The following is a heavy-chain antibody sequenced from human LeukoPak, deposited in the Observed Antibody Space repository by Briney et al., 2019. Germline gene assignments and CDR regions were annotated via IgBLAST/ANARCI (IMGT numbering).Heavy chain of an antibody. Sequence: PSETLSLTCTVSGGSISSYYWSWIRQPPGKGLEWIGYIYYSGSTNYNPSLKSRVTISVDTSKNQFSLKLSSVTAADTAVYYCARESSGGYYFDVFDIWGQGTMVTVSS. CDR2: IYYSGST. D-gene: IGHD3-22*01. V-gene: IGHV4-59*12. J-gene: IGHJ3*02. CDR3: ARESSGGYYFDVFDI. CDR1: GGSISSYY.